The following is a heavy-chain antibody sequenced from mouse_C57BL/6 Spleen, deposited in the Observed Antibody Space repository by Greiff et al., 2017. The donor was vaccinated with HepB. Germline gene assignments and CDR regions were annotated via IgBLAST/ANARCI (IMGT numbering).Heavy chain of an antibody. CDR1: GYTFTSYW. D-gene: IGHD2-3*01. Sequence: VKLQQPGAELVKPGASVKLSCKASGYTFTSYWMHWVKQRPGQGLEWIGMIHPNSGSTNYNEKFKSKATLTVDKSSSTAYMQLSSLTSEDSAVYYCARERGYYDFDYGGQGTTLTVSS. V-gene: IGHV1-64*01. CDR3: ARERGYYDFDY. J-gene: IGHJ2*01. CDR2: IHPNSGST.